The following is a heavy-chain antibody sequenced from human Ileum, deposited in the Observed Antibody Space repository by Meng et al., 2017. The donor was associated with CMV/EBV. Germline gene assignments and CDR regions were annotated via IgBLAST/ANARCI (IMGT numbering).Heavy chain of an antibody. CDR2: INEDGSQK. CDR3: VKQLTGSAAWWFDP. CDR1: GFTFSSYS. J-gene: IGHJ5*02. D-gene: IGHD5-24*01. V-gene: IGHV3-7*01. Sequence: GGSLRLSCAASGFTFSSYSMNWVRQAPGKGLEWVANINEDGSQKYYADSVKGRFIISRDNAKNSLYLQVISLRAEDTARYYCVKQLTGSAAWWFDPWGQGTLVTVSS.